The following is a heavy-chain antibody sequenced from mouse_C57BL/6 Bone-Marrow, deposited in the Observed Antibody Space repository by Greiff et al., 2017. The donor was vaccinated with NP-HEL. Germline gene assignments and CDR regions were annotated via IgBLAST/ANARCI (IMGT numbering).Heavy chain of an antibody. CDR2: INPNNGGT. D-gene: IGHD2-5*01. J-gene: IGHJ2*01. CDR3: AREGYSNFSPYYFDY. CDR1: GYTFTDYN. V-gene: IGHV1-22*01. Sequence: VQLQQSGPELVKPGASVKMSCKASGYTFTDYNMHWVKQSHGKSLEWIGYINPNNGGTSYNQKFKGKATLTVNKSSSTAYMELRSLTSEDSAVYYCAREGYSNFSPYYFDYWGQGTTLTVSS.